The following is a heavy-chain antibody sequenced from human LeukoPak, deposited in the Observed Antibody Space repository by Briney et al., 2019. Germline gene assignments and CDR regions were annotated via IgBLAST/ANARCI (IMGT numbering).Heavy chain of an antibody. CDR1: GGSISSSSYY. Sequence: SETLSLTCTVSGGSISSSSYYWGWIRQPPGQGLEWIGSIYYSGSTYYNPSLKSRVTISVDTSKSQFSLKLSSVTAADTAVYYCARHRTYCSGGSCYFPPFDYWGQGTLVTVSS. D-gene: IGHD2-15*01. CDR3: ARHRTYCSGGSCYFPPFDY. J-gene: IGHJ4*02. CDR2: IYYSGST. V-gene: IGHV4-39*01.